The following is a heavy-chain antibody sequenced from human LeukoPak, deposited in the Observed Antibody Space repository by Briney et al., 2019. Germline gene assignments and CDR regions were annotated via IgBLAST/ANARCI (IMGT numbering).Heavy chain of an antibody. Sequence: GGSLRLSCAASGFTFSSYAMSWVRQAPGKGLEWVSVISSSSSTIYYADSVKGRFTISRDNAKKSLYLQMNSLRDEDTAVYYCAGEYSSSWFGGWFDPWGQGTLVTVSS. CDR2: ISSSSSTI. J-gene: IGHJ5*02. V-gene: IGHV3-48*02. D-gene: IGHD2-2*01. CDR3: AGEYSSSWFGGWFDP. CDR1: GFTFSSYA.